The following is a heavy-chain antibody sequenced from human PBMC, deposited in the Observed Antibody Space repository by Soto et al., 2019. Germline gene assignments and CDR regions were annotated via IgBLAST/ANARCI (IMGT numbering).Heavy chain of an antibody. D-gene: IGHD6-19*01. CDR2: ISYDGSNK. J-gene: IGHJ4*02. CDR1: GFTFSSYA. CDR3: ARDRAGTFDY. Sequence: QVQLVESGGGVVQPGRSLRLSCAASGFTFSSYAMHWVRQAPGKGLEWVAVISYDGSNKYYADSVKGRFTISRDNSKNPLYLQMNSLRAGETAVYYCARDRAGTFDYWGQGTLVTVSS. V-gene: IGHV3-30-3*01.